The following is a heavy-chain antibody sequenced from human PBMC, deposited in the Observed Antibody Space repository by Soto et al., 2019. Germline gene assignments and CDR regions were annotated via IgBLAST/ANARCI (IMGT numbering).Heavy chain of an antibody. CDR1: GFTFSSYS. Sequence: EVQLVESGGGLVKPGGSLRLSCAASGFTFSSYSMNWVRQAPGKGLEWVSSISSSSSYIYYADSVKGRFTISRDNAKNSLYLQMNSLGAEDTAVYYCARARSYDFWSGYYPVYYYYGMDVWGRGTTVTVSS. CDR3: ARARSYDFWSGYYPVYYYYGMDV. CDR2: ISSSSSYI. V-gene: IGHV3-21*01. J-gene: IGHJ6*02. D-gene: IGHD3-3*01.